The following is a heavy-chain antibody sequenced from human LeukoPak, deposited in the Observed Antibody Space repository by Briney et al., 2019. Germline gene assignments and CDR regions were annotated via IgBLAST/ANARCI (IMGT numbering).Heavy chain of an antibody. CDR3: ARRRSRWYFNL. CDR1: GFTFSDHY. Sequence: PGGSLRLSCAASGFTFSDHYMSWIRQPPGKGLEWIGSIYYSGSTYYNPSLKSRVSISVDTSNNQFSLRLSSVTAADTAVYYCARRRSRWYFNLWGRGTLVTVSS. CDR2: IYYSGST. J-gene: IGHJ2*01. V-gene: IGHV4-39*01.